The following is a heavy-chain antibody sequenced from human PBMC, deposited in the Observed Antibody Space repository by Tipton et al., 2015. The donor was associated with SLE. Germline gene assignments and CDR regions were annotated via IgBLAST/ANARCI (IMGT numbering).Heavy chain of an antibody. D-gene: IGHD2-2*01. CDR2: INHSGGT. CDR3: ARASPPFVPSGEGFDP. J-gene: IGHJ5*02. CDR1: GGSFSGYY. V-gene: IGHV4-34*01. Sequence: TLSLTCAVYGGSFSGYYWSWIRQPPGKGLEWIGEINHSGGTNYNPSLKSRVTISVDTSKNQFSLKLSSVTAADTAVYYCARASPPFVPSGEGFDPWGQGTLVTVSS.